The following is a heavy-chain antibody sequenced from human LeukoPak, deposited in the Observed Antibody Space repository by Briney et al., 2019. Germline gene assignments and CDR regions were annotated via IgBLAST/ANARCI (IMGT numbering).Heavy chain of an antibody. CDR1: GGSFSGYY. CDR2: INHSGST. CDR3: ARGQVGYSYGYFSHAKYYFDY. D-gene: IGHD5-18*01. J-gene: IGHJ4*02. V-gene: IGHV4-34*01. Sequence: PSETLSLTCAVYGGSFSGYYWSWIRQPPGKGLEWIGEINHSGSTNYNPSLKSRVTISVDTSKNQFSLKLSSVTAADTAVYYCARGQVGYSYGYFSHAKYYFDYWGQGTLVTVSS.